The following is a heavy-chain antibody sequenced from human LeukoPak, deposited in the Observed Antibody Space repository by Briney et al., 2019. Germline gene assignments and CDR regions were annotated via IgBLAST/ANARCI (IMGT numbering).Heavy chain of an antibody. CDR3: ARGRYGDYFFDY. CDR1: GFTFTSYT. J-gene: IGHJ4*02. D-gene: IGHD4-17*01. Sequence: GSLRLSCAASGFTFTSYTMNWVRQAPGKGLEWVSYITGSSSTIYYADSVKGRFTISRDNAKNSLYLQMNSLRDEDTAVYYCARGRYGDYFFDYWGQGTLVTVSS. V-gene: IGHV3-48*02. CDR2: ITGSSSTI.